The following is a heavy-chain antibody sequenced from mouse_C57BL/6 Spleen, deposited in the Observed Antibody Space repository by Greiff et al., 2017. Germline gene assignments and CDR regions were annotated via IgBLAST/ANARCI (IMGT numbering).Heavy chain of an antibody. J-gene: IGHJ3*01. CDR3: ANSAYGSTAWFAY. D-gene: IGHD1-1*01. CDR2: IYPGDGDT. V-gene: IGHV1-80*01. CDR1: GYAFSSYW. Sequence: VQLQESGAELVKPGASVKISCKASGYAFSSYWLNWVKQRPGKGLEWIGQIYPGDGDTNYNGKFKGKATLTADKSSSTAYMQLSSLTSEDSAVYFCANSAYGSTAWFAYWGQGTLGTVSA.